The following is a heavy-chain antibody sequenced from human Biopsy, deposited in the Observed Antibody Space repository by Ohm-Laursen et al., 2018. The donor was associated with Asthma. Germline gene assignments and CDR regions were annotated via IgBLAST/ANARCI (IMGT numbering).Heavy chain of an antibody. Sequence: ASVKVSCKVSGYTFINYAIHWVRQAPGQRLEWMGWINPFTGDTHFGQKFQGRVTMTTDTSTDTAYMELRSLRSDDTAVYYCARHPYNFGGFDYWGQGSLVLVSS. CDR3: ARHPYNFGGFDY. D-gene: IGHD5-24*01. J-gene: IGHJ4*02. CDR2: INPFTGDT. CDR1: GYTFINYA. V-gene: IGHV1-3*01.